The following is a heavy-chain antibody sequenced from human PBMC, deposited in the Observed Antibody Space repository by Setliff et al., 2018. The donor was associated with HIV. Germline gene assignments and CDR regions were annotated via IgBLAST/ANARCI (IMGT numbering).Heavy chain of an antibody. V-gene: IGHV4-59*08. D-gene: IGHD3-3*01. CDR2: IYYSGST. CDR3: ASQVTGYHDLWGGYLGYFDY. Sequence: SETLSLTCTVSGDSMDNDYWSWIRQHPGKGLEWIGYIYYSGSTYYNPSLRSRLTISVDTSKNQFSLKLKSVTAADTAVYYCASQVTGYHDLWGGYLGYFDYWGQGLLVTVS. J-gene: IGHJ4*02. CDR1: GDSMDNDY.